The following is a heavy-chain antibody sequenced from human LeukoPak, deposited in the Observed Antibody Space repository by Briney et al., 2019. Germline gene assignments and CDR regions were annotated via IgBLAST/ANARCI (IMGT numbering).Heavy chain of an antibody. CDR2: IKQDGSEK. D-gene: IGHD3/OR15-3a*01. J-gene: IGHJ6*02. Sequence: GGSLRLSCVASGFTFSSYWMSWVRQAPGKGLEWVANIKQDGSEKYYVDSVKGRFTISRDNAKNSLYLQMNSLRAEDTAVYYCARDQALDPYMDVWGQGTTVTVSS. CDR3: ARDQALDPYMDV. V-gene: IGHV3-7*01. CDR1: GFTFSSYW.